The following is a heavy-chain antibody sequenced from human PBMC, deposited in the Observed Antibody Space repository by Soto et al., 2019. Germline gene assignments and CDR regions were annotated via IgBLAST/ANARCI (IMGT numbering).Heavy chain of an antibody. Sequence: PGGSLRLSCAASGFTFSSYAMHWVRQAPGKGLEWVAVISYDGSNKYYADSVKGRFTISRDNSKNTLYLQMNSLRAEDTAVYYCASYSSGWYYYFDYWGQGTLVTVSS. CDR2: ISYDGSNK. D-gene: IGHD6-19*01. J-gene: IGHJ4*02. CDR3: ASYSSGWYYYFDY. CDR1: GFTFSSYA. V-gene: IGHV3-30-3*01.